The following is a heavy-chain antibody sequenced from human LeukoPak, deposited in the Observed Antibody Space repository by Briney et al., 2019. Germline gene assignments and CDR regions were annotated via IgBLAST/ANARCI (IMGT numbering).Heavy chain of an antibody. CDR2: THHSGNT. D-gene: IGHD6-13*01. Sequence: SETLSLTCSVSGYSIRIGYYWGWVRQPPAKGLEWIGSTHHSGNTYYNPSLKSRVTMSVDTSKNQFSLKLSSVTAADTAVYYCARVRRAAGKYFDYWGQGTLVTVPS. V-gene: IGHV4-38-2*02. CDR3: ARVRRAAGKYFDY. CDR1: GYSIRIGYY. J-gene: IGHJ4*02.